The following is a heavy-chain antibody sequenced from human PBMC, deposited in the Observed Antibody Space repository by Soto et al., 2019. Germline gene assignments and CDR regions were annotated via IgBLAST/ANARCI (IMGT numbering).Heavy chain of an antibody. J-gene: IGHJ5*02. V-gene: IGHV4-31*03. Sequence: QVQLQESGPGLVKPSQTLSLTCTVSGGSISSGGYYWSWIRQHPGKGLEWIGYIYHSGSTYYNPCLKSRVTISVDTSKDQCSLKVSSVTAADTAVYYCAREAAGILNWFDPWGQGTLVTVSS. CDR2: IYHSGST. D-gene: IGHD6-25*01. CDR1: GGSISSGGYY. CDR3: AREAAGILNWFDP.